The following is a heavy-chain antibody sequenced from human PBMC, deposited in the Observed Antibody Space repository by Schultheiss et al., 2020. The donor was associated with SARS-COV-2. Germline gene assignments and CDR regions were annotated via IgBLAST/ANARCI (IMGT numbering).Heavy chain of an antibody. Sequence: GGSLRLSCAASGFTFSSYWMSWVRQAPGKGLEWVSSISSSSSYIYYADSVKGRFTISRDNAKNSLYLQMNSLRAEDTAVYYCARDPTGYSPDYWGQGTLVTVSS. V-gene: IGHV3-21*01. D-gene: IGHD1-1*01. J-gene: IGHJ4*02. CDR2: ISSSSSYI. CDR1: GFTFSSYW. CDR3: ARDPTGYSPDY.